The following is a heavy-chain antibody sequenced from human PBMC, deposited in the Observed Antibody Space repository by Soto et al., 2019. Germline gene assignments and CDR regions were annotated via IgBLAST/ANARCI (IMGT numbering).Heavy chain of an antibody. V-gene: IGHV3-23*01. CDR1: GFTFSSYA. J-gene: IGHJ1*01. D-gene: IGHD3-9*01. Sequence: PGGSLRLSWAASGFTFSSYAMSWVRQAPGKGLEWVSAVTGSGGSTYYADSVKGRFTISRDNSKNTLYLQMNSLRAEDTAVYYCAKLLTSSLESVQHWGQGTLVTVSS. CDR2: VTGSGGST. CDR3: AKLLTSSLESVQH.